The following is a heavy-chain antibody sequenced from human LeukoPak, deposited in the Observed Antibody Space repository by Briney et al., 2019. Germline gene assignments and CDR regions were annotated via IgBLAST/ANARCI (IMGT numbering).Heavy chain of an antibody. Sequence: GGSLRLSCAASGFTFSSYWMSWVRQAPGKGLEWVANIKQDGSEKYYVDSVKGRFTISRDNAKNSLYLQMNSLRAEDTAVYYCAKDQSRGYDYVWGSYDYWGQGTLVTVSS. V-gene: IGHV3-7*01. D-gene: IGHD3-16*01. CDR3: AKDQSRGYDYVWGSYDY. J-gene: IGHJ4*02. CDR2: IKQDGSEK. CDR1: GFTFSSYW.